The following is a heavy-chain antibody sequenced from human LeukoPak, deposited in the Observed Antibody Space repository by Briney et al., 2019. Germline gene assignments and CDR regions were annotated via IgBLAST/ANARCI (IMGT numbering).Heavy chain of an antibody. CDR2: INPSGGST. J-gene: IGHJ6*02. V-gene: IGHV1-46*01. Sequence: GASVTVSCKASGYTFTSYYMHWVRQAPGQGLEWMGIINPSGGSTSYAQKFQGRVAMTRDTSTSTVYMELSSLRSEDTAVYYCAREGSEYGMDVWGQGTTVTVSS. CDR3: AREGSEYGMDV. CDR1: GYTFTSYY.